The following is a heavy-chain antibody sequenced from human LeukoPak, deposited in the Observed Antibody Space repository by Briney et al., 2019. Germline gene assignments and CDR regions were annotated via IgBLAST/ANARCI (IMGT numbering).Heavy chain of an antibody. J-gene: IGHJ4*02. Sequence: GGSLRLSCAASGFTFSSYAMSWVRQAPGKGLEWVSVIYSGGSTYYADSVKGRFTISRDNSKNTLYLQMNSLRAEDTAVYYCASFYDSSGYYRDYWGQGTLVTVSS. CDR3: ASFYDSSGYYRDY. V-gene: IGHV3-53*01. CDR1: GFTFSSYA. CDR2: IYSGGST. D-gene: IGHD3-22*01.